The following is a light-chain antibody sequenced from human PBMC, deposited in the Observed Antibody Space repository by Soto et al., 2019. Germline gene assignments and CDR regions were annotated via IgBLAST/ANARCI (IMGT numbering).Light chain of an antibody. V-gene: IGKV3-20*01. CDR1: QSVSSSY. CDR2: DAS. CDR3: QLYVAQPPSWM. J-gene: IGKJ1*01. Sequence: ETGLTQSPGTLSLSPGERATLSCRASQSVSSSYLAWYQQKPGQAPRLHIYDASSRATGIPDRFSGSASGTDSTLTITTLEPGDHAAYFWQLYVAQPPSWMFGQRTKVE.